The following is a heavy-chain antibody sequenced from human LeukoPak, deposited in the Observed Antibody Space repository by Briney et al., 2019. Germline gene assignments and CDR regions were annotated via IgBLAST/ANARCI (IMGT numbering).Heavy chain of an antibody. Sequence: ASVKVSCKASGYTFSNYDINWVRQATGQGLEWMGWMNPNTGNTGYAQKFQGRVSTTRNTSTSTAYMELSSLRSEDTAVYYCARWGDNFGSRSYTLYYYYMDVWGKGTTVTVSS. V-gene: IGHV1-8*01. CDR2: MNPNTGNT. J-gene: IGHJ6*03. CDR3: ARWGDNFGSRSYTLYYYYMDV. CDR1: GYTFSNYD. D-gene: IGHD3-10*01.